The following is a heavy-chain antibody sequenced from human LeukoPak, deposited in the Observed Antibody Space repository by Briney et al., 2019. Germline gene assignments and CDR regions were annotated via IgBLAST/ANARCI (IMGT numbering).Heavy chain of an antibody. CDR3: ARDGATFSGYDWYYYMDV. V-gene: IGHV3-66*01. Sequence: QYGGSLRLSCAASEFSVGSNYMTWVRQAPGKGLEWVSLIYSGGSTYYADSVKGRFTISRDNAKNSMYLQMNSLRAEDTAVYYCARDGATFSGYDWYYYMDVWGKGTTVTVSS. J-gene: IGHJ6*03. CDR1: EFSVGSNY. CDR2: IYSGGST. D-gene: IGHD5-12*01.